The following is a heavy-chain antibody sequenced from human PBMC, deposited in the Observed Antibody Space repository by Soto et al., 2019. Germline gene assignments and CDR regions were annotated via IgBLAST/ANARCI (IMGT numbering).Heavy chain of an antibody. D-gene: IGHD6-13*01. Sequence: LSLTCTVSGGSISSSSYYWGWIRQPPGKGLEWIGSIYYSGGTYYNPSLKSRVTISVDTSKNQFSLKLSSVTAADTAVYYCASFVVAAAAGAYYGMDVWGQGTTVTVSS. J-gene: IGHJ6*02. V-gene: IGHV4-39*01. CDR3: ASFVVAAAAGAYYGMDV. CDR2: IYYSGGT. CDR1: GGSISSSSYY.